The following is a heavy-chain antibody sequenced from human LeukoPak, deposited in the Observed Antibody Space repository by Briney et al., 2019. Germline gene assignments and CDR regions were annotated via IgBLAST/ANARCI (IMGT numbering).Heavy chain of an antibody. CDR1: RFTFSSFA. Sequence: GGSLRLSCAASRFTFSSFAMTWVRQAPGKGLEWVSSITGTHYTTYNTDSVKGRFTISRDNSKNTLYLQMNSLRADDTAVYYCTKDPNGDYVGAFDPWGQGTLVTVSS. V-gene: IGHV3-23*01. CDR3: TKDPNGDYVGAFDP. D-gene: IGHD4-17*01. J-gene: IGHJ5*02. CDR2: ITGTHYTT.